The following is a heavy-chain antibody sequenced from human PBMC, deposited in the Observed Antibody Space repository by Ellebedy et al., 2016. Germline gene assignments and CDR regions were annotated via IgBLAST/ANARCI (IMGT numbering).Heavy chain of an antibody. CDR1: RFTFSSYS. D-gene: IGHD3-22*01. CDR2: ISSSSSYI. J-gene: IGHJ4*02. CDR3: ARLATYYYDSSGYYYFDY. Sequence: GESLKISXAASRFTFSSYSMNWVRQAPGKGLEWVSSISSSSSYIYYADSVKGRFTISRDNAKNSLYLQMNSLRAEDTAVYYCARLATYYYDSSGYYYFDYWGQGTLVTVSS. V-gene: IGHV3-21*01.